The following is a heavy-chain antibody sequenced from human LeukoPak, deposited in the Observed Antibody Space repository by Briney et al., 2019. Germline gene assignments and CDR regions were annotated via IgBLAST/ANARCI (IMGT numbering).Heavy chain of an antibody. V-gene: IGHV3-23*01. Sequence: GGSLRLSCAASGFTFNSYVMSWVRQAPGKGLEWVSAISGSGGSTYYADSVKGRFTISRDNSKNTLYLQMNSLRAEDTAVYYCAKDRSYSSGWYDYWGQGTLVTVSS. CDR2: ISGSGGST. CDR3: AKDRSYSSGWYDY. J-gene: IGHJ4*02. D-gene: IGHD6-19*01. CDR1: GFTFNSYV.